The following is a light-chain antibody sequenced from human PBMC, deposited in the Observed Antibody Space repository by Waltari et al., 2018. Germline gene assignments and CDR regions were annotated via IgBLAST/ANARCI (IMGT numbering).Light chain of an antibody. V-gene: IGKV3-15*01. J-gene: IGKJ1*01. Sequence: EIVLTQSPDTLSVSPGERATLSCRASHSVSSNLAWYQQKPGQAPRLLIYGASTRATGIPARFSGSGSGTEFSLTISSLQSEDFAVYYCQQYNNWPLFGQGTKVENK. CDR1: HSVSSN. CDR3: QQYNNWPL. CDR2: GAS.